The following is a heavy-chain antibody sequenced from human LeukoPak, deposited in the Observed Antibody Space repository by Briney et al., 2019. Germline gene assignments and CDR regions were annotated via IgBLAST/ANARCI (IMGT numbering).Heavy chain of an antibody. Sequence: SETLSLTCAVYGESFSGFFWSWVRQPPGKGLEWIGEINHSGSTNYNPYLKSRVTMSVDTSKNQFSLKLSSVTAADTAVYYCASRYLDVWGQGTTVTVSS. D-gene: IGHD3-9*01. CDR3: ASRYLDV. CDR2: INHSGST. J-gene: IGHJ6*02. V-gene: IGHV4-34*01. CDR1: GESFSGFF.